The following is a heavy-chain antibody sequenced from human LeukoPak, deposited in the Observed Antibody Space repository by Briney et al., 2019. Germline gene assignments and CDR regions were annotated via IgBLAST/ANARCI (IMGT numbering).Heavy chain of an antibody. Sequence: KASETLSLTCTVSGYSISSGYYWGWIRQPPGKGLEWIGSIYHSGSTYYNPSLKSRVTISVDTSKNQFSLKLSSVTAADTAVYYCARATPRSVYYFDYWGQGTLVTVSS. CDR2: IYHSGST. V-gene: IGHV4-38-2*02. J-gene: IGHJ4*02. CDR3: ARATPRSVYYFDY. CDR1: GYSISSGYY. D-gene: IGHD1-26*01.